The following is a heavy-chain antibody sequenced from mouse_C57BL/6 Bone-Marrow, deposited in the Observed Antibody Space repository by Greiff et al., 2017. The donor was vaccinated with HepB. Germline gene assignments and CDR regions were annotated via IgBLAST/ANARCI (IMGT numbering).Heavy chain of an antibody. CDR3: ARNPLDSYYAMDY. CDR2: IYPRSGNT. D-gene: IGHD6-1*01. Sequence: QVTLKESGAELARPGASVKLSCKASGYTFTSYGISWVKQRTGQGLEWIGEIYPRSGNTYYNEKFKGKATLTADKSSSTAYMELRSLTSEDSAVYFCARNPLDSYYAMDYWGQGTSVTVSS. J-gene: IGHJ4*01. CDR1: GYTFTSYG. V-gene: IGHV1-81*01.